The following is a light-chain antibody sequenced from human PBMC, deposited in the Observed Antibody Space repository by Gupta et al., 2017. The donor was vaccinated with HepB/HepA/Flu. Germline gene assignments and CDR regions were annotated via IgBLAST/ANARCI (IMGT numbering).Light chain of an antibody. CDR1: HMGTES. V-gene: IGLV3-21*04. CDR2: YHT. CDR3: QVWDDISGHVV. Sequence: SVVLTQPPSVSVAPGKTVSLTRVWNHMGTESVHWSQQKAGQAPVLVIYYHTDRPSGIPERFSGSNSGNTATLTISMVEAGDEADYYCQVWDDISGHVVFGGGTKLAVL. J-gene: IGLJ2*01.